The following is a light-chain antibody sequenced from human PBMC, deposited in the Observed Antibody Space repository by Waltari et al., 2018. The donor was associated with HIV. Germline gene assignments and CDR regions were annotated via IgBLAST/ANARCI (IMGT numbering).Light chain of an antibody. CDR3: ASYAGRNNLV. CDR2: AGY. J-gene: IGLJ2*01. Sequence: QSALTQPPSASGSPGQSVTISCTGTSRDVGGYNYVSWYKQHPGEAPKVVIFAGYKRPSGGPDRLSGSKSGNTASLTVSGLQADDEATYYCASYAGRNNLVFGGGTKLTVL. CDR1: SRDVGGYNY. V-gene: IGLV2-8*01.